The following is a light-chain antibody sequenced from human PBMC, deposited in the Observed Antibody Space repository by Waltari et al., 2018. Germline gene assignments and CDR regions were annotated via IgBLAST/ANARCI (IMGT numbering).Light chain of an antibody. V-gene: IGKV4-1*01. CDR2: WAS. CDR3: QQYYITPWA. Sequence: DIVMTQSPDSLALSLGERATINCKSSQSVLYNSNKKNYVAWYQQRPRQPPKLLISWASMREAGVPDRFSGSWSGTDFTLTISSLQAEDVAVYYCQQYYITPWAFGQGTKVEIK. J-gene: IGKJ1*01. CDR1: QSVLYNSNKKNY.